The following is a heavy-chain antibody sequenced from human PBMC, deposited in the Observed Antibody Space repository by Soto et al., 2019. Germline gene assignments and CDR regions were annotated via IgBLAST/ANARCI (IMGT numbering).Heavy chain of an antibody. J-gene: IGHJ5*02. CDR3: ARVTYYYDSSGYYWFDP. V-gene: IGHV4-61*01. Sequence: PSETLSLTCTVSGGSVTNSSYYWSWIRQPPGKGLEWIGYIYYSGSTNYNPSLKSRVTISVDTSKNQFSLKLSSVTAADTAVYYCARVTYYYDSSGYYWFDPWGQGTLVTVSS. D-gene: IGHD3-22*01. CDR2: IYYSGST. CDR1: GGSVTNSSYY.